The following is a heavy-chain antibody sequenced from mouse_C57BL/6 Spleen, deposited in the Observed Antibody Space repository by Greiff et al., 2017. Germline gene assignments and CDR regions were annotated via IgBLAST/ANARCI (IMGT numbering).Heavy chain of an antibody. CDR1: GYTFTSYW. J-gene: IGHJ3*01. D-gene: IGHD1-1*01. CDR3: ARPNCYGSSLFAY. CDR2: IDPSDSYT. V-gene: IGHV1-59*01. Sequence: QVQLQQPGAELVRPGTSVKLSCKASGYTFTSYWMHWVKQRPGQGLEWIGVIDPSDSYTNYNQKFKGKATLTVDTSSSTAYMQLSSLTSEDSAVEYCARPNCYGSSLFAYWGQGTLVTVSA.